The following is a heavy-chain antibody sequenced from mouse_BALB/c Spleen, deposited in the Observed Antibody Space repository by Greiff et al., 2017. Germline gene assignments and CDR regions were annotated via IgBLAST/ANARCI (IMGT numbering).Heavy chain of an antibody. D-gene: IGHD2-1*01. CDR1: GYAFSSSW. Sequence: VQLQQSGPELVKPGASVKISCKASGYAFSSSWMNWVKQRPGQGLEWIGRIYPGDGDTNYNGKFKGKATLTADKSSSTAYMQLSSLTSVDSAVYFCVYGNYGYFDVWGAGTTVTVSS. V-gene: IGHV1-82*01. CDR2: IYPGDGDT. J-gene: IGHJ1*01. CDR3: VYGNYGYFDV.